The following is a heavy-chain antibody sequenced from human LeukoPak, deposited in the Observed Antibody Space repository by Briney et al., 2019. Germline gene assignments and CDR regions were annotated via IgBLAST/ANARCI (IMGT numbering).Heavy chain of an antibody. J-gene: IGHJ4*02. CDR1: GFTVSSNY. CDR2: IYSGGST. CDR3: ARALGPSSTLDY. Sequence: GGSLRPSCAASGFTVSSNYMSWVRQAPGKGLEWVSVIYSGGSTYYADSVKGRFTISRDNSKNTLYLQMNSLRAEDTAVYYCARALGPSSTLDYWGQGTLVTVSS. V-gene: IGHV3-66*01.